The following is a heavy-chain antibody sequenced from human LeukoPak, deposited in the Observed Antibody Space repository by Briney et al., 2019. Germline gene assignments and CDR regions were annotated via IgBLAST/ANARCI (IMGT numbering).Heavy chain of an antibody. V-gene: IGHV4-30-4*08. D-gene: IGHD4-11*01. CDR1: GGSISSGDYY. Sequence: PSETLSLTCTVSGGSISSGDYYWRWIRQPPGKGLEWIGYIYYSGSTYYNPSLKSRVTISVDASKNQFSLKLSSVTAADTAVYYCARGFGYSNYFDYWGQGTLVTVSS. CDR2: IYYSGST. J-gene: IGHJ4*02. CDR3: ARGFGYSNYFDY.